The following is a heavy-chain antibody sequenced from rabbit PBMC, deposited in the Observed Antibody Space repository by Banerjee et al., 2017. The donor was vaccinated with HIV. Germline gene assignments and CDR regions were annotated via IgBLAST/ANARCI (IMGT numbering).Heavy chain of an antibody. D-gene: IGHD6-1*01. CDR1: GFSFNNKYV. CDR3: ARDGAGYAGYGYARL. V-gene: IGHV1S40*01. CDR2: IYSGSGGST. J-gene: IGHJ3*01. Sequence: QSLEESGGDLVKPGASLTLTCKASGFSFNNKYVMCWVRQAPGKGLELITCIYSGSGGSTNYASWAKGRFTISKTSWTTVTLQMTSLTAADTATYFCARDGAGYAGYGYARLWGQGTLVTVS.